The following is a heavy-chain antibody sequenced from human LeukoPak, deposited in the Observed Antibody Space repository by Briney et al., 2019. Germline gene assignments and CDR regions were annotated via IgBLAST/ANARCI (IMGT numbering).Heavy chain of an antibody. CDR3: AAGEDYYYHMDV. CDR1: GFSLNTYS. D-gene: IGHD3-16*01. Sequence: PGGSLRLSCAASGFSLNTYSMNWVRQAPGKGLEWVYADSVKGRFTISRDNAKNSVYLQMNSLRAEDTAVYHCAAGEDYYYHMDVWGKGTTVTVSS. J-gene: IGHJ6*03. V-gene: IGHV3-48*04.